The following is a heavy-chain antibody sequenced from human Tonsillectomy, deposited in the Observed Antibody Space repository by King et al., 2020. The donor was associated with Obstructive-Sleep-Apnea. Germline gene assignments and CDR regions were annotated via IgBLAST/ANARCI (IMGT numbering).Heavy chain of an antibody. Sequence: VQLQESGPGLVKPSETLSLTCTVSGGSISSYYWSWIRQPPGKGLEWIGDSYYSGSTNYNPSLKRRVTISVDTSKNQFSLKLSSVTAADTAVDYCARGRKVRGVIMEASYYYYGMDVWGQGTTVTVSS. J-gene: IGHJ6*02. CDR2: SYYSGST. V-gene: IGHV4-59*01. CDR3: ARGRKVRGVIMEASYYYYGMDV. CDR1: GGSISSYY. D-gene: IGHD3-10*01.